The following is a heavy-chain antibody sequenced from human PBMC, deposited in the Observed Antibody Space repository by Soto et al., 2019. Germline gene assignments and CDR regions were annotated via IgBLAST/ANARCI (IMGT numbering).Heavy chain of an antibody. V-gene: IGHV4-59*08. CDR1: GGSISSYY. J-gene: IGHJ6*02. CDR3: ARHVHSSSWGIDV. D-gene: IGHD6-13*01. Sequence: SETLSLTCTVSGGSISSYYWSWIRQPPGKGLEWIGYIYYSGGTNYNPSLKSRVTISVDTSKNQFSLKLSSVTAADTAVYYCARHVHSSSWGIDVWGQGTTVTVSS. CDR2: IYYSGGT.